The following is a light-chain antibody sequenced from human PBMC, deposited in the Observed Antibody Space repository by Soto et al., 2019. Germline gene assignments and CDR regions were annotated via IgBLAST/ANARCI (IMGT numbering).Light chain of an antibody. Sequence: QSVLTQPPSASGTPGQGVTISCSGSSSNTGSNYVYWYQHLPGTAPKLLIYRNDQRPSGVPDRFSGSKSGTSASLAISGLRSEDVADYYCAVWDDILRGPLFGGGTKLTVL. CDR2: RND. CDR3: AVWDDILRGPL. CDR1: SSNTGSNY. J-gene: IGLJ3*02. V-gene: IGLV1-47*01.